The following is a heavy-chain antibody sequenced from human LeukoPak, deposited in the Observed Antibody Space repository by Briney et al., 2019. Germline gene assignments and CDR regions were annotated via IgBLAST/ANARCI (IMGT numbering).Heavy chain of an antibody. J-gene: IGHJ5*02. CDR1: GGSISSSSYY. V-gene: IGHV4-39*07. Sequence: PSETLSLTCTVSGGSISSSSYYWGWIRQPPGKGLEWIGSIYYSGSTYYNPSLKSRVTISVDTSKNQFSLKLSSVTAADTAVYYCARDGPGYYDFWSGYSNWFDPWGQGTLVTVSS. CDR2: IYYSGST. D-gene: IGHD3-3*01. CDR3: ARDGPGYYDFWSGYSNWFDP.